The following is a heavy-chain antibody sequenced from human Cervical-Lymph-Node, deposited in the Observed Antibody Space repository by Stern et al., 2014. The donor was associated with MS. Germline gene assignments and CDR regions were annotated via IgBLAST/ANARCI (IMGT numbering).Heavy chain of an antibody. Sequence: VQLLQPGAEVMKPGASVKVSCKASGYTFGSYGITWVRQAPGQGLEWMGWMSAYNGNTNYAQKIHDRVTMTRDTSTNTAYMELRSLRSDDTGMYYCARGNGEFDFWGQGTLVTVSS. D-gene: IGHD2-8*01. CDR2: MSAYNGNT. CDR3: ARGNGEFDF. V-gene: IGHV1-18*01. CDR1: GYTFGSYG. J-gene: IGHJ4*02.